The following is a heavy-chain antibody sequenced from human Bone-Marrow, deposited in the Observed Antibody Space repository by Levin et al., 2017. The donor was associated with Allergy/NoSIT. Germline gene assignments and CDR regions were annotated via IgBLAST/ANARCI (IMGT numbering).Heavy chain of an antibody. Sequence: GESLKISCAASGFSFSSYGMHWVRQAPGKGLEWVAVISYDGSDKYYADSVKGRFTISRDNSKNTLYLHMNSLRPEDTAVYYCAKPPYSFSGYYYYGMDVWGQGTTVTVSS. CDR2: ISYDGSDK. J-gene: IGHJ6*02. D-gene: IGHD1-26*01. CDR1: GFSFSSYG. CDR3: AKPPYSFSGYYYYGMDV. V-gene: IGHV3-30*18.